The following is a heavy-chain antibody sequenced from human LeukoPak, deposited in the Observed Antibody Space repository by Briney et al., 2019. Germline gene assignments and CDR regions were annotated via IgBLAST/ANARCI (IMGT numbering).Heavy chain of an antibody. CDR3: ARDLYMGQQLVPLGYYYYYYMDV. D-gene: IGHD6-13*01. CDR1: GYTFTSYY. Sequence: GASVKVSCKASGYTFTSYYMHWVRQAPGQGLEWMGIINPSGGSTSYAQKFQGRVTMTRDTSTSTVYMELSSLRSEDTAVYYCARDLYMGQQLVPLGYYYYYYMDVWGKGTTVTISS. V-gene: IGHV1-46*01. CDR2: INPSGGST. J-gene: IGHJ6*03.